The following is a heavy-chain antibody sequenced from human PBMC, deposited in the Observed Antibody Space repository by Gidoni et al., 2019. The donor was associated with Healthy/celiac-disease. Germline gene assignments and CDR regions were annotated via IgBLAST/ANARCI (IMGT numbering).Heavy chain of an antibody. Sequence: QVQLQESGPGLVKPSATLSLTCTVSGGSISSYYWRWIRQPPGKGLEWIGYIYYSGSTNYNPSLKSRVTISVDTSKNQFSLKLSSVTAADTAVYYCARSWLGHWYFDLWGRGTLVTVSS. CDR2: IYYSGST. CDR1: GGSISSYY. D-gene: IGHD6-19*01. CDR3: ARSWLGHWYFDL. V-gene: IGHV4-59*08. J-gene: IGHJ2*01.